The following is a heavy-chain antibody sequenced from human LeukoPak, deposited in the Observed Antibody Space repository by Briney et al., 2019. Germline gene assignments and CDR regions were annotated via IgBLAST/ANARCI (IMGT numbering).Heavy chain of an antibody. CDR1: GFTFSRYW. Sequence: GGSLRLSCAASGFTFSRYWMHWVRQAPGKGLVWVSCIKSDGSSTSIAGSAKGRFTISRDNAKNTVYLQMNSLRAEDTAVYYCVRDNRSYNFDYWGQGTLVTVSS. CDR2: IKSDGSST. CDR3: VRDNRSYNFDY. D-gene: IGHD1-26*01. V-gene: IGHV3-74*01. J-gene: IGHJ4*02.